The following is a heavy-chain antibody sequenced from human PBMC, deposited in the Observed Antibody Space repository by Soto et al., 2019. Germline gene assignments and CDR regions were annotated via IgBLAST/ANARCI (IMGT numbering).Heavy chain of an antibody. CDR3: ARGSRDFWSGCSYYYYMDV. V-gene: IGHV1-46*01. CDR1: GYTFTSYY. J-gene: IGHJ6*03. Sequence: GASVKVSCKASGYTFTSYYMHWVRQAPGQGLEWMGIINPSGGNTGYAQKFQGRVTMTRNTSISTAYMELSSLRSEDTAVYYCARGSRDFWSGCSYYYYMDVWGKGTTVTVSS. CDR2: INPSGGNT. D-gene: IGHD3-3*01.